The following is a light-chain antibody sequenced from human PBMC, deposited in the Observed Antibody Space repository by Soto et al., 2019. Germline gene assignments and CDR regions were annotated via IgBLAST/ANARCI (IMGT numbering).Light chain of an antibody. V-gene: IGLV2-14*01. Sequence: QSARTQPASVSGSPGQSITISCTGTSSDLAIYNYVSWYQQQPGKAPKLMIYQVTNRPSGVSNHFSGSKSGNTASLAISGLQAEDEADYYCTSYTSSSTQVFGTGTKVTVL. CDR3: TSYTSSSTQV. CDR1: SSDLAIYNY. J-gene: IGLJ1*01. CDR2: QVT.